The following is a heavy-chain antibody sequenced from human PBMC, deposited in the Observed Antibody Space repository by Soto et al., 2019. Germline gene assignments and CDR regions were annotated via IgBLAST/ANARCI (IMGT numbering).Heavy chain of an antibody. CDR2: IYYGGST. Sequence: SETLSLTCTVSGGSISSGGYYWSWIRQHPGKGLEWIGYIYYGGSTYYNPSLKSRATISGDTSKNQFSLKLSSVTAADTAVYYCARGGYYYENSGQNAYDYWGQGIPVTVPQ. D-gene: IGHD3-22*01. J-gene: IGHJ4*01. CDR3: ARGGYYYENSGQNAYDY. CDR1: GGSISSGGYY. V-gene: IGHV4-31*03.